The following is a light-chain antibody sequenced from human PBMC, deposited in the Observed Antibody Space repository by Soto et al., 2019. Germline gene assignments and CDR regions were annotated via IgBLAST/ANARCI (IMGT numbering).Light chain of an antibody. Sequence: EIVLTQSPGTLSLSPGERATLSCRASQTISSRYLAWYQQKPGQAPRLLIYGVSGRATGIPARFSGSGSGTDFTLTISRLEPEDFAVYYCHQYGYSPPWTFGQGTKVEIK. V-gene: IGKV3-20*01. CDR1: QTISSRY. J-gene: IGKJ1*01. CDR3: HQYGYSPPWT. CDR2: GVS.